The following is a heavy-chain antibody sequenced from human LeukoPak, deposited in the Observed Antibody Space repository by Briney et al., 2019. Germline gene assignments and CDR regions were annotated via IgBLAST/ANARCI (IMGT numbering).Heavy chain of an antibody. D-gene: IGHD1-26*01. V-gene: IGHV3-53*01. J-gene: IGHJ3*02. CDR2: IYIGGAT. Sequence: PGGSLRLSCAASRFTVSMNYMSWVRQAQGRGLEWVSIIYIGGATYYADSVGGRFTISRDISKNTVYLQMNSLRVEDTAVYFCTRAGEVLAHDGFDIWGRGTMVTVSS. CDR1: RFTVSMNY. CDR3: TRAGEVLAHDGFDI.